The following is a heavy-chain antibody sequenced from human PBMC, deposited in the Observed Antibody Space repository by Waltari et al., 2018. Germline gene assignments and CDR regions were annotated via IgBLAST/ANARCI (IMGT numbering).Heavy chain of an antibody. CDR1: GYNFTSHG. D-gene: IGHD3-16*01. V-gene: IGHV1-18*01. CDR2: ISAFNGNP. CDR3: ARDRPGEDIRVDY. Sequence: QGQLVQSGTEVRKPGASVKVSCKTAGYNFTSHGVSWVRQAPGQGPEWMGWISAFNGNPKYAQKFQGRVTLTTDTSTRTAYMELRSLRSDDTAIYYCARDRPGEDIRVDYWGQGALVIVSS. J-gene: IGHJ4*02.